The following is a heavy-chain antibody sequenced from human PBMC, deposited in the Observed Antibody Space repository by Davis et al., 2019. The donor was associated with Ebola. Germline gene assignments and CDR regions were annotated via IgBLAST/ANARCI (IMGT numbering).Heavy chain of an antibody. D-gene: IGHD7-27*01. V-gene: IGHV4-30-4*01. Sequence: PSETLSLTCTVSGDSVSRDDFYWSWIRQPPGKGLQWIGFTHYTGSSYYNPSLKSRLTLSLDTSKNQLSLKLTSVTASDTAVYYCAAGRTGRLESWGQGTLGAVSS. CDR1: GDSVSRDDFY. CDR3: AAGRTGRLES. CDR2: THYTGSS. J-gene: IGHJ4*02.